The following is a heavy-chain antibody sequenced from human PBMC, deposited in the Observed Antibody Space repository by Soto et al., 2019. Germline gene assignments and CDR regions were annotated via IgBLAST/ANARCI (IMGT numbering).Heavy chain of an antibody. Sequence: SETLSLTCTVSGGSISSYYWSWIRQPPGKGLEWIGYIYYSGSTNYNPSLKSRVTISVDTSKTQFSLKLSSVTAADTAVYYCARHRGNYAAFDYWGEGTLVTVA. D-gene: IGHD4-4*01. CDR1: GGSISSYY. CDR3: ARHRGNYAAFDY. V-gene: IGHV4-59*08. CDR2: IYYSGST. J-gene: IGHJ4*02.